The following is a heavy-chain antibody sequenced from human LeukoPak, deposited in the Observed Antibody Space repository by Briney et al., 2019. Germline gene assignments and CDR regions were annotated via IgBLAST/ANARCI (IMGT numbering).Heavy chain of an antibody. CDR2: ISWNSGSI. Sequence: GGSLRLSCAASGFTFDDYAMHWVRQAPGKGLEWVSGISWNSGSIGYADSVKGRFTISRDNAKNSLYLQMNSLRAEDTALYYCVKDKAAGSYYYYGMDVWGQGTTVTVSS. CDR3: VKDKAAGSYYYYGMDV. D-gene: IGHD6-13*01. V-gene: IGHV3-9*01. CDR1: GFTFDDYA. J-gene: IGHJ6*02.